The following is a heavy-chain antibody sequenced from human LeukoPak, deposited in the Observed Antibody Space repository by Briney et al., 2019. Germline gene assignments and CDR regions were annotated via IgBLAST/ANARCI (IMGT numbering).Heavy chain of an antibody. J-gene: IGHJ3*02. V-gene: IGHV1-2*02. CDR1: GYTFTGYY. D-gene: IGHD3-22*01. CDR3: ARTLVVINDAFDI. Sequence: ASVKVSCKPSGYTFTGYYIHWVGQAPGQGREGMGWINPNSGDTNYAQKFQGRVSMTGDTSISTAYMELSRLRSDDTAVYYCARTLVVINDAFDIWGQGTMVTVSS. CDR2: INPNSGDT.